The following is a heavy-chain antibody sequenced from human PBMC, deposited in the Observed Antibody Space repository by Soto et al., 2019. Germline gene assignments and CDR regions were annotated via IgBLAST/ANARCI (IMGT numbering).Heavy chain of an antibody. CDR2: ISHSGST. Sequence: ETLSLTCAVSGASISSSNCLTLLRQPPGKVLEWIGEISHSGSTNYNPSLKSRITISVDRSKKQFSLELRSVTAADTAAYYCARSPSSSWYGGGAFEIWGHGTMVTVSS. V-gene: IGHV4-4*02. J-gene: IGHJ3*02. CDR1: GASISSSNC. D-gene: IGHD6-13*01. CDR3: ARSPSSSWYGGGAFEI.